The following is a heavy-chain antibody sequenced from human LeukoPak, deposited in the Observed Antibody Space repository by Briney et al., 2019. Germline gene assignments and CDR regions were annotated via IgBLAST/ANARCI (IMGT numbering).Heavy chain of an antibody. CDR2: ISGSGGST. D-gene: IGHD7-27*01. V-gene: IGHV3-23*01. CDR1: GFTFSSYA. Sequence: PGGSLRLSCAASGFTFSSYAMSWVRQAPGKGLEWVSAISGSGGSTYYADSVKGRFTISRDNSKNTLYLQMSSLRAEDTAVYYCAKEGRANWGSYSDYWGQGTLVTVSS. J-gene: IGHJ4*02. CDR3: AKEGRANWGSYSDY.